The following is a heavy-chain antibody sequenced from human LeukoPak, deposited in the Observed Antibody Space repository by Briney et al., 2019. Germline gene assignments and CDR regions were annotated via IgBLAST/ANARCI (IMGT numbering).Heavy chain of an antibody. Sequence: VKASCKVSGYTFTDYYMHWVQQAPGKGLEWMGLVDPEDGETIYAEKFQGRVTITAGTSTDTAYMELSSLRSEDTAVYYCATLPSGDYATFDYWGQGTLVTVSS. D-gene: IGHD4-17*01. V-gene: IGHV1-69-2*01. CDR2: VDPEDGET. J-gene: IGHJ4*02. CDR3: ATLPSGDYATFDY. CDR1: GYTFTDYY.